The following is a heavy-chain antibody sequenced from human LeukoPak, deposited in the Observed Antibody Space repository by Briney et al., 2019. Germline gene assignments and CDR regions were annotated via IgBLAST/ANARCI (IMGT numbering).Heavy chain of an antibody. CDR1: GGSFSGYF. D-gene: IGHD1-14*01. J-gene: IGHJ4*02. Sequence: SEALSLTCAVYGGSFSGYFWSWIRQTPGKGLEWIGETDHSGTTNYNPSLKSRVIISPDTSKSQFSLKVNSVTAADTAVYYCARSYKASPLHNAIDSWGQGTLVTVSP. CDR2: TDHSGTT. CDR3: ARSYKASPLHNAIDS. V-gene: IGHV4-34*01.